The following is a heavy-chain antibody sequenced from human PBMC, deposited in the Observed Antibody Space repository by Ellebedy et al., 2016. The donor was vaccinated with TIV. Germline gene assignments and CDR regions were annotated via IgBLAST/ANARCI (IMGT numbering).Heavy chain of an antibody. D-gene: IGHD2-2*02. CDR2: IIPLFGTD. CDR1: GGSFSTYA. J-gene: IGHJ6*02. Sequence: SVKVSCKASGGSFSTYAISWVRQAPGQGLEWMGGIIPLFGTDNYAQKFKGRVTITADESTSTAYREFSSLRSEDTAVYYCATDRETLYSMVVWGQGTTVTVSS. V-gene: IGHV1-69*13. CDR3: ATDRETLYSMVV.